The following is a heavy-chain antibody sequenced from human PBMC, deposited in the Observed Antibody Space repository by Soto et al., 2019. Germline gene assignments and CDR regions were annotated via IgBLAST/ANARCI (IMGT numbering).Heavy chain of an antibody. CDR3: AIGHSTGWQFGSDS. CDR1: GGTRIDCW. J-gene: IGHJ4*02. CDR2: TNPDGSIK. Sequence: GVSMRLSSAASGGTRIDCWMSWVRKDTGKGLEWVANTNPDGSIKYYVDSVRGRFTISRDNAENSLYLQMNSLRAEDTAVYYCAIGHSTGWQFGSDSWGQGTLVTVSS. V-gene: IGHV3-7*01. D-gene: IGHD2-8*02.